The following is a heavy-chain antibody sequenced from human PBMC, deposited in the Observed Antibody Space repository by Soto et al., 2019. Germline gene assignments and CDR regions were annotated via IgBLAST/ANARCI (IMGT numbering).Heavy chain of an antibody. CDR2: IYNSGST. V-gene: IGHV4-59*04. CDR1: GGSISSYY. J-gene: IGHJ3*02. CDR3: ATYRKFFQI. Sequence: SETLPLTCTVSGGSISSYYWSWIRQPPGKGLEWIGFIYNSGSTYYNSSLKSRVTISVDRSKNHFFLNLTSVTAADTAVYYCATYRKFFQIWGQGTKVTVSS.